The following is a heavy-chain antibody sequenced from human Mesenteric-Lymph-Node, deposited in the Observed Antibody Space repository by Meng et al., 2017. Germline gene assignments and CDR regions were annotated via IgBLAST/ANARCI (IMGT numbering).Heavy chain of an antibody. V-gene: IGHV4-34*01. CDR1: GGSFSGYY. CDR2: INHSGST. D-gene: IGHD3-22*01. CDR3: AREPYYYDSSGSLADY. Sequence: GSLRLSCAVYGGSFSGYYWSWIRQPPGKGLEWIGEINHSGSTNYNPSLKSRVTISVDTSKNQFSLKLSSVTAADTAVYYCAREPYYYDSSGSLADYWGQGTLVTVSS. J-gene: IGHJ4*02.